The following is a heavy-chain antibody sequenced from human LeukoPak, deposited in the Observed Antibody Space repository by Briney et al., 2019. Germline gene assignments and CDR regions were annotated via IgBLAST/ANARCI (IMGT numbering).Heavy chain of an antibody. CDR2: IWYDGSNK. V-gene: IGHV3-33*08. D-gene: IGHD3-22*01. Sequence: GGSLRLSCAASGFTFSSYGMHWVRQAPGKGLEWVAVIWYDGSNKYYADSVKGRSTISRDNSKNTLYLQMNSLRAEDTAVYYCARDISYYDSSGSCDYWGQGTLVTVSS. CDR1: GFTFSSYG. CDR3: ARDISYYDSSGSCDY. J-gene: IGHJ4*02.